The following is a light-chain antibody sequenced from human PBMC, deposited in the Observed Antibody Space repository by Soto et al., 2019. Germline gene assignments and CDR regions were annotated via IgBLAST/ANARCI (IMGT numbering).Light chain of an antibody. CDR3: QQYGSSPLT. Sequence: EFVLTQSPGTLSLSPGERATLSCRASQSVSSNLAWYQQKPGQAPRLLIYGASSRATGIPDRFSGSGSGTDFTLTISRLEPEDFAVYCCQQYGSSPLTFGGGTKVDIK. CDR2: GAS. V-gene: IGKV3-20*01. CDR1: QSVSSN. J-gene: IGKJ4*01.